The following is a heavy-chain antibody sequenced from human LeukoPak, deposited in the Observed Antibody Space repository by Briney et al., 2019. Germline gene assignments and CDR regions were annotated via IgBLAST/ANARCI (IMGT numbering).Heavy chain of an antibody. V-gene: IGHV4-59*01. CDR1: GGSISGYF. CDR3: ARGGGYKFDY. CDR2: ISYSGST. Sequence: SETLSLTCTVSGGSISGYFWSWIRRPPGKGLEWIGYISYSGSTNYNPSLKGRVTISVDTSKNQFSLKLNSVTAADTAVYYCARGGGYKFDYWGQGTLVTVSS. J-gene: IGHJ4*02. D-gene: IGHD5-24*01.